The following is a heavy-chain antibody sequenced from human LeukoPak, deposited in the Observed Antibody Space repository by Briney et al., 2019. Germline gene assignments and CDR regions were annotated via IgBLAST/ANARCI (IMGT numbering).Heavy chain of an antibody. CDR1: GFAFSNYW. CDR3: VRNRGWLQFDN. Sequence: PGGSLRLSCAVSGFAFSNYWMTWVRQAPGKGLEWVAMIKYDGIDKQYLDSVKGRFTISRDNAKNSVYLEMNSLRAEDTAMYYCVRNRGWLQFDNWGQGTLVTVSS. V-gene: IGHV3-7*01. CDR2: IKYDGIDK. J-gene: IGHJ4*02. D-gene: IGHD5-24*01.